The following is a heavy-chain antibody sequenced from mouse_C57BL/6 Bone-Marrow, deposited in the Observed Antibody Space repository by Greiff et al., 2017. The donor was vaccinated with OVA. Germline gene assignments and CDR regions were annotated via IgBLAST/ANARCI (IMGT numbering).Heavy chain of an antibody. Sequence: VQLQQSGAELARPGASVKMSCKASGYTFTSYTMHWVKQRPGQGLEWIGYINPSSGYTKYNQKFKDKATLTADKSSSTAYMQLSSLTSGDSAVYYCARYYYGSSYWYFDVWGTGTTVTVSS. D-gene: IGHD1-1*01. CDR1: GYTFTSYT. V-gene: IGHV1-4*01. J-gene: IGHJ1*03. CDR3: ARYYYGSSYWYFDV. CDR2: INPSSGYT.